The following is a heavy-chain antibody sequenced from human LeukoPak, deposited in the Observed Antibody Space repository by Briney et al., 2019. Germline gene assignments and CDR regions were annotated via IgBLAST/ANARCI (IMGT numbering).Heavy chain of an antibody. Sequence: VGSLRLSCAASGFTFSSYAMSWVRQAPGKGLEWVSAISGSGGSTYYADSVKGRFTISRDNSKNTLYLQMNSLRAEDTAVYYCAKDPRIVVVPAAMDYWGQGTLVTVSS. J-gene: IGHJ4*02. CDR3: AKDPRIVVVPAAMDY. CDR2: ISGSGGST. V-gene: IGHV3-23*01. D-gene: IGHD2-2*01. CDR1: GFTFSSYA.